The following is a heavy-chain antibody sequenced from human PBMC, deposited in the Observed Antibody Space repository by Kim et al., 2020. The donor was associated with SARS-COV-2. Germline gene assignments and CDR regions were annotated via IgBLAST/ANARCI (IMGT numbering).Heavy chain of an antibody. CDR3: AKDSQDDYGDYWYNGMDV. D-gene: IGHD4-17*01. V-gene: IGHV3-33*06. CDR1: GFTFSSYG. J-gene: IGHJ6*02. CDR2: IWYGGSNI. Sequence: GGSLRLSCAASGFTFSSYGMHWVRQAPGKGLEWVSDIWYGGSNIYYADSVKGRFTISRDNSKNTLYLQMNSLRAEDTAVYYCAKDSQDDYGDYWYNGMDVWGQGTTVTVSS.